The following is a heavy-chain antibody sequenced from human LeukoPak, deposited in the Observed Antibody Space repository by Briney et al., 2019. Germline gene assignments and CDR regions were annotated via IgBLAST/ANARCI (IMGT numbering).Heavy chain of an antibody. J-gene: IGHJ4*02. Sequence: ASVKVSCKASGYTFTSYAMHWVRQAPGQRLEWMGWINAGNGNTKYSQEFQGRVTITRDTSASTAYMELSSLRSEDMAVYYCARAVGSSGWLDYWGQGTLVTVSS. D-gene: IGHD6-19*01. CDR3: ARAVGSSGWLDY. V-gene: IGHV1-3*03. CDR1: GYTFTSYA. CDR2: INAGNGNT.